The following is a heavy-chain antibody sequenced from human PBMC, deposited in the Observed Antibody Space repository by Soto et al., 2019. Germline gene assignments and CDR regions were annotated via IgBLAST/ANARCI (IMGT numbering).Heavy chain of an antibody. J-gene: IGHJ4*02. CDR3: AKAKLQLWLVGGDY. D-gene: IGHD5-18*01. Sequence: QVQLVESGGGVVQPGRSLRLSCVASGFTFSSCGMHWVRQAPGKGLEWVAIMSSDGSDKHYADSVKGRFTISRDNSKNTLYLQMNSLRAEDTAVYYCAKAKLQLWLVGGDYWGQGTLVTVSS. V-gene: IGHV3-30*18. CDR1: GFTFSSCG. CDR2: MSSDGSDK.